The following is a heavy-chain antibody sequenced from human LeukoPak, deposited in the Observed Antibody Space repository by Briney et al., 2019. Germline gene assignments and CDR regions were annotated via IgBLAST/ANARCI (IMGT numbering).Heavy chain of an antibody. CDR1: GFTFSSYW. V-gene: IGHV3-21*01. J-gene: IGHJ4*02. D-gene: IGHD3-22*01. CDR2: ITSSSSYI. CDR3: ARHVVGVGFDY. Sequence: PGGSLRLSCAASGFTFSSYWMSWVRQAPGKGLEWVSSITSSSSYIYYADSVKGRFTISRDNAKNSLYLQMNSLRAEDTAVYYCARHVVGVGFDYWGQGTLVTVSS.